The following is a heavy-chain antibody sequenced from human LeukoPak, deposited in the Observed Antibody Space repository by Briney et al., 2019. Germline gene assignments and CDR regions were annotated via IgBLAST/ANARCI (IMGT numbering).Heavy chain of an antibody. CDR3: ARFSRDRRPASISD. V-gene: IGHV4-34*01. CDR2: INHCGST. D-gene: IGHD2-2*01. J-gene: IGHJ4*02. CDR1: GGSFSGYY. Sequence: PSETPSLTCAVYGGSFSGYYWSWIRQPPGKGLEWIGEINHCGSTNYNPSLKSRVTISVDTSKNQFSLKLSSVTAADTAVYYCARFSRDRRPASISDWGQGTLVTVSS.